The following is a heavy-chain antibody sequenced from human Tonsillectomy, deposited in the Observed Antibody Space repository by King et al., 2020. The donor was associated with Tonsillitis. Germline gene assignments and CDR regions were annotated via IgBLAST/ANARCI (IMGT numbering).Heavy chain of an antibody. D-gene: IGHD4-23*01. CDR1: GFTFSSYK. Sequence: VQLVESGGGLVQPGGSLRLSFAASGFTFSSYKMNWVRQAPGKGLEWVSYISSSCSTIKYEDFLKGRFTISRDNAKNSLYLQMNSLRAEDTAVYNCARGTTVVTRYFDYWGQGTLVTVSS. CDR3: ARGTTVVTRYFDY. CDR2: ISSSCSTI. J-gene: IGHJ4*02. V-gene: IGHV3-48*03.